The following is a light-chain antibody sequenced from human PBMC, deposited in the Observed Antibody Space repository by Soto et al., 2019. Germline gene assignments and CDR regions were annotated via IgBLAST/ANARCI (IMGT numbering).Light chain of an antibody. CDR3: QQYGSRWVT. J-gene: IGKJ2*01. CDR2: GAS. CDR1: QSVSSSY. V-gene: IGKV3-20*01. Sequence: EIVLTQSPGTLSLSPGERATLSCRASQSVSSSYLAWYQQKPGQAPRLLIYGASSRATGIPDRFSGSGSGTDFTLTISRLEPEDFAVYYCQQYGSRWVTFGQGTKLEIK.